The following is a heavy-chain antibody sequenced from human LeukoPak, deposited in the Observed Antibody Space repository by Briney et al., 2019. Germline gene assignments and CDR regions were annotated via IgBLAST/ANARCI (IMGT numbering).Heavy chain of an antibody. Sequence: GSSVKVSCKAPGGTFSKYGFSWVRQAPEQGLEWMGGIVPVFGTVSYAQKFQDRVTITADDFTTTAYMELSSLRSEDTAVYYCARWAGTCTIASCYTPLDYWGQGTLVTVST. CDR3: ARWAGTCTIASCYTPLDY. J-gene: IGHJ4*02. CDR2: IVPVFGTV. V-gene: IGHV1-69*01. D-gene: IGHD2-2*02. CDR1: GGTFSKYG.